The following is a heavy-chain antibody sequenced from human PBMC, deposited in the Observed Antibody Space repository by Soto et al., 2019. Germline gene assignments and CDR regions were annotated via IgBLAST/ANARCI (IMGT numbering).Heavy chain of an antibody. CDR2: LNPRNGQT. V-gene: IGHV1-8*01. D-gene: IGHD5-18*01. Sequence: QVQLVQSGAEVKKPGASVKVSCQTSGYNFSAYYFNWVRQAAGQGPEWMGWLNPRNGQTGYVQKFRGRVTMIRDTSIATVYLELSRLTSEDTAIYFCARETDTSMVDYWGQGTLVTVSS. J-gene: IGHJ4*02. CDR1: GYNFSAYY. CDR3: ARETDTSMVDY.